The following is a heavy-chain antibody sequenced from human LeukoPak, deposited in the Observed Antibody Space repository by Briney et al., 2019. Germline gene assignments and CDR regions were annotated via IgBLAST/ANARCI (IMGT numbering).Heavy chain of an antibody. CDR3: ARGVWSSRNAFDL. CDR2: IKPDGGEK. V-gene: IGHV3-7*01. D-gene: IGHD2-21*01. Sequence: GGSLRLSCAASGFTLRNSWMSWVRQTPGKGLELVANIKPDGGEKHYVDSVKGRFTISRDNARNSLDLQMSSLTAEDTAVYYCARGVWSSRNAFDLWGQGTMVTVSS. CDR1: GFTLRNSW. J-gene: IGHJ3*01.